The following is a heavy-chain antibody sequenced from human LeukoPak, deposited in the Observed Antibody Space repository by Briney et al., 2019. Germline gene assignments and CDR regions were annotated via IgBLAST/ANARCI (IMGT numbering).Heavy chain of an antibody. Sequence: SETLSLTCTVSGASISSDYWNWIRQPPGKGLEWIGHVYHSGSTNYNPSLKSRVTISVDTSKNQFSLKLSSVTAADTAVYYCARAGNYYYRSGYYSHFNYWGQGTLVTVSS. CDR1: GASISSDY. V-gene: IGHV4-59*01. CDR2: VYHSGST. J-gene: IGHJ4*02. D-gene: IGHD3-22*01. CDR3: ARAGNYYYRSGYYSHFNY.